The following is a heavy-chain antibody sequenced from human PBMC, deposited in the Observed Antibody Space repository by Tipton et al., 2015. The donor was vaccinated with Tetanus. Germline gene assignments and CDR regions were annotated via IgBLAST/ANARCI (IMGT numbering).Heavy chain of an antibody. CDR2: LSHDGGNI. CDR1: GFTFSHFA. J-gene: IGHJ4*02. CDR3: VRGGMMYADY. D-gene: IGHD2-8*01. V-gene: IGHV3-7*03. Sequence: SLRLSCVASGFTFSHFAVSWVRRAPGRGLEWVSSLSHDGGNIYYVDSVTGRFTISRDNAKNSLYLQLNSLRAEDTAVYYCVRGGMMYADYWGQGTPVTVSS.